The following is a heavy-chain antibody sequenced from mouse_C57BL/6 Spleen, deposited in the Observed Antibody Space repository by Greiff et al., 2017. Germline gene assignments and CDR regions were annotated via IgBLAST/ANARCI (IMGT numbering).Heavy chain of an antibody. CDR3: ARARDDSADN. D-gene: IGHD3-2*01. CDR1: GYTFTSYD. Sequence: VQLQQSGPELVKPGASVKLSCKASGYTFTSYDINWVKQRPGQGLEWIGWIYPRDGSTKYNEKFKGKATLTVDTSSSTAYLELHSLTSDDAAVYVYARARDDSADNWGQGTTLTVSS. CDR2: IYPRDGST. J-gene: IGHJ2*01. V-gene: IGHV1-85*01.